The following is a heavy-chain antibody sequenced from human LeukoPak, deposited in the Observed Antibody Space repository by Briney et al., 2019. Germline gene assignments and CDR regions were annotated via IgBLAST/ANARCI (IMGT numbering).Heavy chain of an antibody. CDR3: AREGGPYRPLDY. CDR2: INHSGNT. CDR1: GGSFSGYY. V-gene: IGHV4-34*01. Sequence: SETLSLTCAVYGGSFSGYYWSWIRQAPGKGLEWIGEINHSGNTNYNPSLMGRVAISVDTSENHISLQLTSVTAADTAVYYCAREGGPYRPLDYSGQGTLVTVSS. J-gene: IGHJ4*02.